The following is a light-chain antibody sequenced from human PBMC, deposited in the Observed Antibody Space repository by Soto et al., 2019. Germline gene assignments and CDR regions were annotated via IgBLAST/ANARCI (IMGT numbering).Light chain of an antibody. CDR2: AAS. Sequence: IQVTQSPSSLSASVGDRVTITCRASQDISSYLAWYQQKPGKAPKLLIYAASSLQSGVPSRFRGSGSGTHFTLTISSLQPEDFASYYCQQTYSTPLTFGGGTKVDIK. V-gene: IGKV1-39*01. J-gene: IGKJ4*01. CDR3: QQTYSTPLT. CDR1: QDISSY.